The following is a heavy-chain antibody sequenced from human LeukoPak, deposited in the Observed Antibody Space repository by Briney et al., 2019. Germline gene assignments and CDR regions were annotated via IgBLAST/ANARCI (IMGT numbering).Heavy chain of an antibody. Sequence: GGSLRLSCAASGFTFSSYSMNWVRQAPGKGLEWVSYISSSSSTIYYADSVKGRFTISRDNAKNSLYLQMNSLRAEDTAVYYCASGYSGSSLDYWGQGTLVTVSS. CDR2: ISSSSSTI. J-gene: IGHJ4*02. D-gene: IGHD1-26*01. CDR1: GFTFSSYS. CDR3: ASGYSGSSLDY. V-gene: IGHV3-48*04.